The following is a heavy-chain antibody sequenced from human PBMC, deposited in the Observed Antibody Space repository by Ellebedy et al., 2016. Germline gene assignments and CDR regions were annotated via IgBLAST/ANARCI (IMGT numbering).Heavy chain of an antibody. Sequence: GESLKISCKGSGYSFTSYWIGWVRQMPGKGLEWMGIIYPGDSDTRYSPSFQGQVTISADKSISTAYLQWSSLKASDTAMYYCARLRAKWEPGAGFDYWGQGTLVTVSS. CDR2: IYPGDSDT. D-gene: IGHD1-26*01. CDR1: GYSFTSYW. J-gene: IGHJ4*02. V-gene: IGHV5-51*01. CDR3: ARLRAKWEPGAGFDY.